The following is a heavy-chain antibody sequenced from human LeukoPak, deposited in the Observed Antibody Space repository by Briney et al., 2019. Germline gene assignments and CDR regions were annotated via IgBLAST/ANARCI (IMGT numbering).Heavy chain of an antibody. V-gene: IGHV4-34*01. CDR1: GGSFSGYY. D-gene: IGHD3-10*01. CDR3: ARVRITMVRGGPRAFDI. CDR2: INHSGST. Sequence: SETLSLTCAVYGGSFSGYYWSWIRQPPGKGLEWIGEINHSGSTNYNPSLKSRVTISVDTSKNQLSLKLSSVTAADTAVYYCARVRITMVRGGPRAFDIWGQGTMVTVSS. J-gene: IGHJ3*02.